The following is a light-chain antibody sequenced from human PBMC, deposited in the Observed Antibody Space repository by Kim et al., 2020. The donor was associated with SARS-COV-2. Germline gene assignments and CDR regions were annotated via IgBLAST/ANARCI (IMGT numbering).Light chain of an antibody. CDR1: RSNIGSNT. CDR2: DND. J-gene: IGLJ3*02. CDR3: AAWDDSLNGWV. Sequence: ELTQPPSASGTPGQRVTISCSGSRSNIGSNTVSWYQHLPETAPKLLIYDNDQWPSGVPDRFSGSKSGTSTSLAISGLQSEDEADYFCAAWDDSLNGWVFGGGTQLTVL. V-gene: IGLV1-44*01.